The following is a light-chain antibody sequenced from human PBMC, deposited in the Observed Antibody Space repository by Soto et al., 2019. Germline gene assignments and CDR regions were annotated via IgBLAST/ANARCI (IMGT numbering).Light chain of an antibody. J-gene: IGKJ1*01. CDR2: KAS. Sequence: DIQMTQSPSTLSASIGDRVTITCRASQSISSWLAWYQQKPGKAPKVLIYKASSLESGVPSRFSGSGSGTEFTLTISRLQPDDFATYYCQQYNSYPWTFDQGTKVEIK. CDR1: QSISSW. V-gene: IGKV1-5*03. CDR3: QQYNSYPWT.